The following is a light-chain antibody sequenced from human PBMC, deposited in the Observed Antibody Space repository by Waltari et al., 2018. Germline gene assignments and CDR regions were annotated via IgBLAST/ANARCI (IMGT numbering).Light chain of an antibody. Sequence: EIVLTQSPGTLSLSPGERATLSCRASQSVHTWYLAWYQQKPGQAPRLLIYGTYNRATGIPDRFSGSGSGTDFTLTISRLEPEDFAVYYCQQYGGLPPWTFSQGTKVEIK. J-gene: IGKJ1*01. CDR1: QSVHTWY. V-gene: IGKV3-20*01. CDR2: GTY. CDR3: QQYGGLPPWT.